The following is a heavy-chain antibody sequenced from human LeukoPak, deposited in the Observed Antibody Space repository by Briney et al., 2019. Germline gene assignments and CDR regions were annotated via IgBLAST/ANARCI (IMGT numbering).Heavy chain of an antibody. CDR1: GFTFSSYA. CDR2: ISDSGGST. D-gene: IGHD5-18*01. CDR3: AKGRYNYGQAAFHY. V-gene: IGHV3-23*01. Sequence: GGSLRLSCAASGFTFSSYAMSCVRQAPGKGLEWVSGISDSGGSTYYADSVKGRFTISRDNSKNTLYLQMNSLRAEDTAVYYCAKGRYNYGQAAFHYWGQGTLVTVSS. J-gene: IGHJ4*02.